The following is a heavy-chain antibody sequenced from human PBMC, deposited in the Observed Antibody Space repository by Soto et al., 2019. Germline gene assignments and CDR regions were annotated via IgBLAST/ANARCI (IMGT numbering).Heavy chain of an antibody. D-gene: IGHD3-9*01. V-gene: IGHV4-39*01. CDR2: SYYSGTT. CDR3: TRRYYDSPQDL. CDR1: GASISVHSYY. Sequence: PSETLSLTCTVSGASISVHSYYWTWIRQPPGKGLEWIGSSYYSGTTYFNPSLKSRATISVDTSKNQFSLRLTSVTAADTAIYYCTRRYYDSPQDLWGRGTQVIVSS. J-gene: IGHJ5*02.